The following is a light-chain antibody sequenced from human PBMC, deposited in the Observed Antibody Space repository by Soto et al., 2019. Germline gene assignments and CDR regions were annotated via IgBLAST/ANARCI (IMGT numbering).Light chain of an antibody. Sequence: EIVLTQSPATLSLSPGGRATLSCRASQSVSSYLAWYQQNPGQAPRLLIYDASNRATGIPARFSGSGSGTDFTLTISSLEPEDFAVYYCQQRSNRPWTFGQGTKVEIK. CDR2: DAS. J-gene: IGKJ1*01. CDR3: QQRSNRPWT. CDR1: QSVSSY. V-gene: IGKV3-11*01.